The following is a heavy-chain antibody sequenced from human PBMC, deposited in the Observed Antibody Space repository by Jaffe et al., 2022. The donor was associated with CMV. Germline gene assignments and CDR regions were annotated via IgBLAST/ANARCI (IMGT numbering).Heavy chain of an antibody. V-gene: IGHV2-70*15. D-gene: IGHD1-26*01. CDR2: IDWDDDK. CDR3: ARILSGSFLLDY. J-gene: IGHJ4*02. CDR1: GFSLSTSGMC. Sequence: QVTLRESGPALVKPTQTLTLTCTFSGFSLSTSGMCVSWIRQPPGKALEWLARIDWDDDKYYSTSLKTRLTISKDTSKNQVVLTMTNMDPVDTATYYCARILSGSFLLDYWGQGTLVTVSS.